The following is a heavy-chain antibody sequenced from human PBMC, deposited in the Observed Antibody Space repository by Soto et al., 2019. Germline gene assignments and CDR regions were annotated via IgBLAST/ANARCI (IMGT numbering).Heavy chain of an antibody. J-gene: IGHJ6*02. D-gene: IGHD6-19*01. CDR3: ARAGAPGSGWGGHYYYGMDV. Sequence: GESLKISCKGSGYSVTSYWIGWVRQMPGKGLEWMGIIYPGDSDTRYSPSFQGQVTISADKSISTAYLKLSSVTAADTAVYYCARAGAPGSGWGGHYYYGMDVWGQGTTVTVSS. V-gene: IGHV5-51*01. CDR1: GYSVTSYW. CDR2: IYPGDSDT.